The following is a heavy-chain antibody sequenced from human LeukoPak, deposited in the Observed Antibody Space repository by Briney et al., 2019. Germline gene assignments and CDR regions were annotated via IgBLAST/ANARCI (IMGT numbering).Heavy chain of an antibody. J-gene: IGHJ2*01. CDR1: GYTFTSYG. CDR3: ARDSSGSHTIGDWYFDL. Sequence: ASVKVSCKASGYTFTSYGISWVRQAPGQGLEWMGWISAYNGNTNYAQKLQGRVTMTTDTSTSTAYMELRSLRSDDTAVYYCARDSSGSHTIGDWYFDLWGRGTLVTVSS. V-gene: IGHV1-18*01. D-gene: IGHD1-26*01. CDR2: ISAYNGNT.